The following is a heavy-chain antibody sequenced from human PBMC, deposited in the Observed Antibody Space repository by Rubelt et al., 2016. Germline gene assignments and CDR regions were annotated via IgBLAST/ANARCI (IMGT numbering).Heavy chain of an antibody. D-gene: IGHD2-15*01. Sequence: QLQLQESGPGLVKPSETLSLTCTVSGGSISSSSYYWGWIRQPPGKGLEWIGSIYYSGSTYYNPSLKSLVTISVDTSKNQFSLKLSSVTAADTAVYYCASLGFNEYCSGGSCTDWGQGTLVTVSS. CDR1: GGSISSSSYY. CDR2: IYYSGST. CDR3: ASLGFNEYCSGGSCTD. V-gene: IGHV4-39*01. J-gene: IGHJ4*02.